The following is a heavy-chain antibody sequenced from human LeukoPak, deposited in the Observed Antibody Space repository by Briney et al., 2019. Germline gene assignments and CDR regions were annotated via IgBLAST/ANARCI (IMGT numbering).Heavy chain of an antibody. CDR3: ASQNDYGGNCFFEY. CDR2: IKQDGSEK. J-gene: IGHJ4*02. V-gene: IGHV3-7*01. D-gene: IGHD4-23*01. CDR1: GFTFSSYW. Sequence: GGSLRLSCAASGFTFSSYWMSWVSQAPGKGLEWVVYIKQDGSEKYYVDSVKGRFTISRDNAKSSLYLQMNSLRAEDTAVYYCASQNDYGGNCFFEYWGQGTLVTVSS.